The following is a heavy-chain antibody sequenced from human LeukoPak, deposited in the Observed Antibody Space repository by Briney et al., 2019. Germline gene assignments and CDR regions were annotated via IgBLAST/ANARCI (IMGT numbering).Heavy chain of an antibody. Sequence: ASVKVSCEASVYTFTSYDINWVRQATGQGLEWGGWMNPNSGNTGYAQKFQGRVTITRNTSISTAYMELRSLRSEDTAVYYCATSLVGVIMSFDYWGQGPLVTVSS. J-gene: IGHJ4*02. CDR3: ATSLVGVIMSFDY. CDR1: VYTFTSYD. D-gene: IGHD3-10*01. V-gene: IGHV1-8*03. CDR2: MNPNSGNT.